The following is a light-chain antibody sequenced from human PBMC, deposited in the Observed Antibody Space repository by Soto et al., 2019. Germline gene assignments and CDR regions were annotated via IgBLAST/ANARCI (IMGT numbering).Light chain of an antibody. V-gene: IGLV2-14*01. CDR1: SSDVGDYNY. J-gene: IGLJ1*01. CDR2: EVS. Sequence: QSVLTQPASVSGSPGQSITISCTVTSSDVGDYNYVSWYQQHPGKAPKLIIFEVSDRPSGVSNRFSGSKSGNTASLTISGLQAEDEADYYCVSYTSIITFYVFGTGTKVTVL. CDR3: VSYTSIITFYV.